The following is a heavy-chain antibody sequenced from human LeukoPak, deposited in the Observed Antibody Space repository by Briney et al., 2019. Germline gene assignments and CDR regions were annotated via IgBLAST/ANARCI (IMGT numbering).Heavy chain of an antibody. V-gene: IGHV3-7*03. J-gene: IGHJ4*02. CDR3: AKSLLYSSSAPGDY. CDR2: IREGGIEK. D-gene: IGHD6-13*01. CDR1: GFTFSNYW. Sequence: GGSLRLSCAASGFTFSNYWMSWVRQAPGKGLEWVATIREGGIEKFYVDSVKGRFTISRDDAKNTLYLQMNSLRAEDTAVYYCAKSLLYSSSAPGDYWGQGTLVTVSS.